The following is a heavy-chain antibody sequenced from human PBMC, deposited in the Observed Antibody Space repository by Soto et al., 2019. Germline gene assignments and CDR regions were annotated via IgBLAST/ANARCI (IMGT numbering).Heavy chain of an antibody. CDR2: IYHSGNT. D-gene: IGHD6-13*01. CDR3: ARVSSSWPYNWFDP. CDR1: GYSISSGYY. Sequence: PSETLSLTCVVSGYSISSGYYWGWIRQPPGKELEWIASIYHSGNTFYNPSLKSRVSISLDTSKNQFSLNLNSVTAADTAVYYCARVSSSWPYNWFDPRGQGTLVTVSS. V-gene: IGHV4-38-2*01. J-gene: IGHJ5*02.